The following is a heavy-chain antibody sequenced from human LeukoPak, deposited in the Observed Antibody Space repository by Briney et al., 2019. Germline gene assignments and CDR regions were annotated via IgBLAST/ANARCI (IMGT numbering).Heavy chain of an antibody. Sequence: GESLKISCQGSGYSFTSYWIGWVRQLPGKGLEWMGIIYPGDSDTRYSPSFQGQVTISADKSISTAFLQWRSLKASDTAMYFCARGWLLTDAFDIWGQGTMVTVSS. CDR2: IYPGDSDT. J-gene: IGHJ3*02. D-gene: IGHD5-12*01. CDR3: ARGWLLTDAFDI. CDR1: GYSFTSYW. V-gene: IGHV5-51*01.